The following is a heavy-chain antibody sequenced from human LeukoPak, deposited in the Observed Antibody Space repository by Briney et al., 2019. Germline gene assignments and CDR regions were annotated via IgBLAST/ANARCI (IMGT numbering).Heavy chain of an antibody. D-gene: IGHD1-26*01. CDR1: GFTFSSYA. Sequence: GGSLRLSCAASGFTFSSYAMSWVRQAPGKGLEWVSAISGSGGSTYYADSVKGRFTISRDNSKNTLYLQMNSLRAEDTAVYYCASARGSYFDAFDIWGQGTMVTVSS. CDR3: ASARGSYFDAFDI. V-gene: IGHV3-23*01. CDR2: ISGSGGST. J-gene: IGHJ3*02.